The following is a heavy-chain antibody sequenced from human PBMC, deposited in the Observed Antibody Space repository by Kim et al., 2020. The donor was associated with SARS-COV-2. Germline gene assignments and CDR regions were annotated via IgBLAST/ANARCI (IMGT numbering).Heavy chain of an antibody. CDR3: AKDRGILRYFDWLFDY. V-gene: IGHV3-43*01. D-gene: IGHD3-9*01. Sequence: DSVKGRFTISRDNSKNSLYLQMNSLRTEYTALYYCAKDRGILRYFDWLFDYWGQGTLVTVSS. J-gene: IGHJ4*02.